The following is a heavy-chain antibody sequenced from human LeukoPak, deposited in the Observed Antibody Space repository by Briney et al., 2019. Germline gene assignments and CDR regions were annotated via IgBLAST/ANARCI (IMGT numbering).Heavy chain of an antibody. J-gene: IGHJ3*02. CDR1: GFTFSSYA. CDR2: ISGGGGST. V-gene: IGHV3-23*01. CDR3: AKDRGSSWLLGAFDI. D-gene: IGHD6-13*01. Sequence: PGGSLRLSCAASGFTFSSYAMSWVRQAPGKGLEWVSAISGGGGSTYYADSVKGRFTISRDNAKNSLYLQMNSLRAEDTALYYCAKDRGSSWLLGAFDIWGQGTMVTVSS.